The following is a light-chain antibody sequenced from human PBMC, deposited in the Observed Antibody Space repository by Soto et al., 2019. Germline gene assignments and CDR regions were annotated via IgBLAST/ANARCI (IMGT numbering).Light chain of an antibody. CDR2: DAS. V-gene: IGKV1-5*01. CDR3: HYYSAVWT. CDR1: QSLSNR. Sequence: DIQMTQSPSTLSASVGDRVTITCRASQSLSNRLAWYQQKPGKAPKVLIYDASSLESGVPSRFSGSGSGTHFILIISSLQPDDFASYYCHYYSAVWTFGQGTKVDIK. J-gene: IGKJ1*01.